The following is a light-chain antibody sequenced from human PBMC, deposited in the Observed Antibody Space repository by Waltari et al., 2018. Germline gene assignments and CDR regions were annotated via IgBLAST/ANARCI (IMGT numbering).Light chain of an antibody. V-gene: IGLV4-69*01. Sequence: QLVLTQSPSASASLGASVKPTCTLSSGQSTYAIEWPQQQSGKGPRYLMKVNNDGSHTRGDGVPDRFSGSSSGAERYLTIASLQSEDEADYYCQTWGTGGTDIAFGGGTKLTVL. CDR3: QTWGTGGTDIA. CDR1: SGQSTYA. J-gene: IGLJ2*01. CDR2: VNNDGSH.